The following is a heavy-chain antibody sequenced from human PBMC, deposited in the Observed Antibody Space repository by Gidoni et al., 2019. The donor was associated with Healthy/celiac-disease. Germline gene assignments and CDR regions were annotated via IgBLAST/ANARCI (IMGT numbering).Heavy chain of an antibody. D-gene: IGHD3-22*01. V-gene: IGHV1-3*01. Sequence: QVQLVQSGAEVKKPGASVKVSCKASGYTFTSYAMHWGRQAPGQRLEWMGRINDGNGNTKYSQKFQGRVTITRDTSASTAYMELSSLRSEDTAVYYCARDRDSIYYYGMDVWGQGTTVTVSS. J-gene: IGHJ6*02. CDR2: INDGNGNT. CDR1: GYTFTSYA. CDR3: ARDRDSIYYYGMDV.